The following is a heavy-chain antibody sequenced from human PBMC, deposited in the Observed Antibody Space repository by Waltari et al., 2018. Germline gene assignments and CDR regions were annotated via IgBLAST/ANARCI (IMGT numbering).Heavy chain of an antibody. CDR2: INHSGTT. CDR1: GGSFTGYY. CDR3: ARGLIAVAGTGLVDY. J-gene: IGHJ4*02. Sequence: QVQLQQWGAGLLKPPETLSLTCAVYGGSFTGYYWSWIRQPPGKGLEWIGDINHSGTTNYNPSFKSRVTISLDTSKKQFSLRLSSVTAADTAVYFCARGLIAVAGTGLVDYWGQGTLVTVSS. D-gene: IGHD6-19*01. V-gene: IGHV4-34*01.